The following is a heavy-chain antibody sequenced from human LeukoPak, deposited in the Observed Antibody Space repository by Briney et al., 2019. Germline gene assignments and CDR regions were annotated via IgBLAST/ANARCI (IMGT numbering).Heavy chain of an antibody. CDR3: AREAGDYVFDY. CDR1: GYTFTGYY. CDR2: INPNSGGT. V-gene: IGHV1-2*02. J-gene: IGHJ4*02. Sequence: ASVKVSCKASGYTFTGYYMRWVRQAPGQGLEWMGCINPNSGGTNYAQRFQGRVTMTRDTSISAAYMELSRLRSDDTAVYYCAREAGDYVFDYWGRGTLVTVSS. D-gene: IGHD4-17*01.